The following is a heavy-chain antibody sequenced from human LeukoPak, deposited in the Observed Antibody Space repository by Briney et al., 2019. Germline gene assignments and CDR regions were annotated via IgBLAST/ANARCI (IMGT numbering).Heavy chain of an antibody. CDR2: ISAYNGNT. CDR1: GYTFTSYG. J-gene: IGHJ4*02. V-gene: IGHV1-18*01. CDR3: ARLSTGYSSSWYPMYFDY. D-gene: IGHD6-13*01. Sequence: ASVKVSCKASGYTFTSYGISWVRQAPGQGLEWMGWISAYNGNTNYAQKLQGRVTMTTDTSTSTAYMELRSLRSDDTAVYYCARLSTGYSSSWYPMYFDYWGQGTLVTVSS.